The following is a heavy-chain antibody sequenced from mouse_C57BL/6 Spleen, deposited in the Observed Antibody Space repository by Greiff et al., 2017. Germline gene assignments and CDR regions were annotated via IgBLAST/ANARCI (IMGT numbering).Heavy chain of an antibody. Sequence: EVQRVESGGGLVKPGGSLKLSCAASGFTFSSYTMSWVRQTPEKRLEWVATICGGGGNTYYPDSVKGRFTSSRDNAKNTLYLQMSSLRSEDTALYYCARYDYDCYAMDDWGQGTSVTVSS. CDR2: ICGGGGNT. D-gene: IGHD2-4*01. CDR3: ARYDYDCYAMDD. CDR1: GFTFSSYT. V-gene: IGHV5-9*01. J-gene: IGHJ4*01.